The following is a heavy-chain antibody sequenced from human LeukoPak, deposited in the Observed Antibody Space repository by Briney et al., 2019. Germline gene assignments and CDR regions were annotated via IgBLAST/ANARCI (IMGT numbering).Heavy chain of an antibody. V-gene: IGHV4-4*07. D-gene: IGHD6-13*01. Sequence: SETLSLTCTVSGDSISSYYWSWIRQPAGKGLEWIGRIYTSASTNYNPSLKSRVNMSVDTSKNQFSLNLNSVAAADTAVYYCARGISSSWYPYFDYWGQGTLVTVSS. CDR1: GDSISSYY. J-gene: IGHJ4*02. CDR2: IYTSAST. CDR3: ARGISSSWYPYFDY.